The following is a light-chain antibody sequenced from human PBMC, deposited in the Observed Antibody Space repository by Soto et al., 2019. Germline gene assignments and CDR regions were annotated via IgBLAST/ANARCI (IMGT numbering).Light chain of an antibody. V-gene: IGLV2-11*01. Sequence: QSVLTQPRSVSGSPGQSVTISCTGNSSNVGGYNYVSWYQQHPGKAPKLMISDVTNRPSGVPDRFSGSKSGNTASLTISGLQPEDEADYYCCSYAGTYIHYVFGSGTKVTVL. CDR2: DVT. CDR3: CSYAGTYIHYV. CDR1: SSNVGGYNY. J-gene: IGLJ1*01.